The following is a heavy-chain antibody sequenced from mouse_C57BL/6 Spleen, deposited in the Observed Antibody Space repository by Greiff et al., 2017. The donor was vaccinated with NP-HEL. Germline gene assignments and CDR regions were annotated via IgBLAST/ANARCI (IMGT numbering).Heavy chain of an antibody. V-gene: IGHV1-39*01. CDR1: GYSFTDYN. CDR3: ASRMAVVGGFAY. Sequence: VQLKQPGTELVKPGASVKISCKASGYSFTDYNMNWVKQSNGKSLEWIGVINPNYGATSYNQKFKGKATLTVDQSSSTAYMQLNSLTSEDSAVYYCASRMAVVGGFAYWGQGTLVTVSA. D-gene: IGHD1-1*01. J-gene: IGHJ3*01. CDR2: INPNYGAT.